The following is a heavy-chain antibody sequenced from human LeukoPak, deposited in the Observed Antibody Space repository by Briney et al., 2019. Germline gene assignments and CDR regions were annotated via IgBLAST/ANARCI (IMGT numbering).Heavy chain of an antibody. CDR3: ARKYCTNGVCYGLDAFDI. CDR1: GFTFSSYE. V-gene: IGHV3-48*03. D-gene: IGHD2-8*01. Sequence: GGSLRLSCAASGFTFSSYEMNWVRQAPGKGLEWVSYISSSGSTIYYADSVKGRFTISRDNAKNSLYLQMNSLRAEDTAVYYCARKYCTNGVCYGLDAFDIRGQGTMVTVSS. CDR2: ISSSGSTI. J-gene: IGHJ3*02.